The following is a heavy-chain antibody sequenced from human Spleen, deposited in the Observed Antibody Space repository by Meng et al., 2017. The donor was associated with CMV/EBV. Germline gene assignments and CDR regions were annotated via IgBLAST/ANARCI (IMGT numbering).Heavy chain of an antibody. Sequence: GGSLRLSCAASGFTFSSYGMHWVRQAPGKGLEWVALIRYDGSDKYYGDSVKGRFTISRDNSKNTLYLQMNSLRAEDTAVYYCTKGGNGGSRHHFDYWGQGTLVTVSS. CDR1: GFTFSSYG. J-gene: IGHJ4*02. CDR2: IRYDGSDK. V-gene: IGHV3-30*02. CDR3: TKGGNGGSRHHFDY. D-gene: IGHD2-15*01.